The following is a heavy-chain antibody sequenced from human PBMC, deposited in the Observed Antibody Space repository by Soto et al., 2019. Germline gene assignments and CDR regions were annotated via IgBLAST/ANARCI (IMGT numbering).Heavy chain of an antibody. CDR2: IVPMSGTS. Sequence: QVQLVQSGPEVKKPGSSVKVSCKASGGTFSSYAISWVRQAPGQGLEWMGGIVPMSGTSKYAQKFQGRVTITANESTTTAYMELSSLRSEDTAVYYCARVVPGAEAWFGPWGQGTLVTVSS. J-gene: IGHJ5*02. CDR1: GGTFSSYA. CDR3: ARVVPGAEAWFGP. V-gene: IGHV1-69*01.